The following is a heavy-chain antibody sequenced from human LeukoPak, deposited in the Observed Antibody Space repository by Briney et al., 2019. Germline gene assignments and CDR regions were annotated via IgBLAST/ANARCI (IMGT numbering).Heavy chain of an antibody. CDR3: ARDSVLLWFGELDY. J-gene: IGHJ4*02. Sequence: ASVKVSCKASGYTFTGYYMHWVRQAPGQGLEWMGWINPNSGGTNYAQKFQGRVIMTRDTSISTAYMELSRLRSDDTAVYYCARDSVLLWFGELDYWGQGTLVIVSS. D-gene: IGHD3-10*01. V-gene: IGHV1-2*02. CDR2: INPNSGGT. CDR1: GYTFTGYY.